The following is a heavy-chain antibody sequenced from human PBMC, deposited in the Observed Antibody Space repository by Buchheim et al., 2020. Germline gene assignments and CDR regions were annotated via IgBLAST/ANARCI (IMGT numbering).Heavy chain of an antibody. D-gene: IGHD5-12*01. J-gene: IGHJ4*02. CDR1: GFSLSTSGVG. Sequence: QIPLKESGPTLVKPTQTLTLTCTFSGFSLSTSGVGVGWIRQPPGKALEWLALIYWDDDKRYSPSLKSRLTITKDTSKNQVVLTMTNMDPVDTATYYCAHRVPSGYDSSPFDYWGQGTL. CDR2: IYWDDDK. CDR3: AHRVPSGYDSSPFDY. V-gene: IGHV2-5*02.